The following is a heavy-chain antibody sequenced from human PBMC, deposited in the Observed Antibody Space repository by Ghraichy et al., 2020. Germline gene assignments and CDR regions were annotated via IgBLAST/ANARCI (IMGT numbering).Heavy chain of an antibody. D-gene: IGHD6-13*01. CDR3: ARLAGTGWFDP. J-gene: IGHJ5*02. CDR1: GFTFSNYN. CDR2: ISSGNSYI. Sequence: GESLNISCAASGFTFSNYNMNWVRQTPGKGLEWVSSISSGNSYIYYADSVKGRFTISRDNANNSLYLQMNSLRAEDTAVYYCARLAGTGWFDPWGQGTLVTVSS. V-gene: IGHV3-21*01.